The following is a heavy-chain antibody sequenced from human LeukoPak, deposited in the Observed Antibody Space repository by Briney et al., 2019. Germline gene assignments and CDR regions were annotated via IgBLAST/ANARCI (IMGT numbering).Heavy chain of an antibody. CDR1: GFTFSSYL. V-gene: IGHV3-48*01. Sequence: GGSLRLSCATSGFTFSSYLMSWVRQAPGKGLEWLSFIDTSGKTIYYADSVKGRLTISRYNAKNSLYLQMNSLRAEDTAVYYCARGTWGGYSYGLNYYYMDVWGKGTTVTVSS. D-gene: IGHD5-18*01. CDR2: IDTSGKTI. J-gene: IGHJ6*03. CDR3: ARGTWGGYSYGLNYYYMDV.